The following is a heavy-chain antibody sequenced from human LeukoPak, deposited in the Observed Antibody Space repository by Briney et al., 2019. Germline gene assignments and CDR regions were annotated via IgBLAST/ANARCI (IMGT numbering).Heavy chain of an antibody. Sequence: GASVKVSCKASGGSFSSSTLSWVRQAPGQGPEWMGGILPILGSATYAQKFQGRVTITTDESTNTAYMELRSLRSDDTAVFYCATGVRATPIYYWGQGTLVTVSS. CDR1: GGSFSSST. CDR2: ILPILGSA. D-gene: IGHD1-26*01. V-gene: IGHV1-69*16. CDR3: ATGVRATPIYY. J-gene: IGHJ4*02.